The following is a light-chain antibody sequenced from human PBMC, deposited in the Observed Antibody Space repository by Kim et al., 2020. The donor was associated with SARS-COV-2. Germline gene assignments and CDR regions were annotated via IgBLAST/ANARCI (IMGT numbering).Light chain of an antibody. V-gene: IGKV2-30*02. Sequence: DVVMTQSPLSLPVTLGQPASISCRCSQSLVHSDGNTYLSWFQQRPGQSPRRLIYKASNRDSGVPDRFSGSGSGTDFTLKISRVEAEDVGVYYCMQSTQWPGTFGGGPKLEI. CDR1: QSLVHSDGNTY. CDR2: KAS. CDR3: MQSTQWPGT. J-gene: IGKJ4*01.